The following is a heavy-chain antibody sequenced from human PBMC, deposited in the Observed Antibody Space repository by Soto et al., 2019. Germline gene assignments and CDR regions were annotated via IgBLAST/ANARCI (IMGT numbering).Heavy chain of an antibody. V-gene: IGHV4-31*03. CDR1: GGSISSGGYY. Sequence: SETLSLTCTVSGGSISSGGYYWSWIRQHPGKGLEWIGYIYYSGSTYYNPSLKSRVTISVDTSKNQFSLKLSSVTAADTAVYYCARALYYGSGSYYYYYYGMDVWGQGTTVTVSS. CDR2: IYYSGST. D-gene: IGHD3-10*01. CDR3: ARALYYGSGSYYYYYYGMDV. J-gene: IGHJ6*02.